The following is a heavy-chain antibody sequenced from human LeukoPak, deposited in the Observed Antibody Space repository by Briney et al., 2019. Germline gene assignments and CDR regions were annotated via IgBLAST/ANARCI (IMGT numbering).Heavy chain of an antibody. J-gene: IGHJ4*02. D-gene: IGHD6-13*01. CDR1: GFTVSSNY. Sequence: GGSLRLSCAASGFTVSSNYMSWVRQAPGKGLEWVSIIYSGGSTFYADSVKGRFTISRDNSKNTLYLQMNSLRAEDTAVYYCARAPYSSSRDYWGQGTLVTVSS. CDR2: IYSGGST. CDR3: ARAPYSSSRDY. V-gene: IGHV3-53*05.